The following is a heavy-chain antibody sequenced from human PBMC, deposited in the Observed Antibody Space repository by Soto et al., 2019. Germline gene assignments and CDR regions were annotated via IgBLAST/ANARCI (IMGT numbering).Heavy chain of an antibody. CDR2: ISSSGDST. V-gene: IGHV3-64D*06. Sequence: PVGSLRLSCSASGFSFNMYGVHWVRQTPGKGLQYVSAISSSGDSTYYADSVKGRFIISRDNSKNTLYLQMSSLRVEDTAMSYCVKPPGYSSDSTTYYSVWGRGTLVTVSS. J-gene: IGHJ4*02. CDR1: GFSFNMYG. CDR3: VKPPGYSSDSTTYYSV. D-gene: IGHD3-22*01.